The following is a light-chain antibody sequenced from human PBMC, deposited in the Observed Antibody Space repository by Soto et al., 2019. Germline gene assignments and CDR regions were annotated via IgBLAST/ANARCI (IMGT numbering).Light chain of an antibody. CDR1: NIGSQS. Sequence: SYELTQPPSVSVAPGQTARITCGGDNIGSQSVHWYQQRPNQAPVLVVYDDSDRPSGIPERFSGSNSGNTATLTISRVEAGDEADFYCQVCHSSNDHCVFGSGTKVTVL. CDR3: QVCHSSNDHCV. V-gene: IGLV3-21*02. J-gene: IGLJ1*01. CDR2: DDS.